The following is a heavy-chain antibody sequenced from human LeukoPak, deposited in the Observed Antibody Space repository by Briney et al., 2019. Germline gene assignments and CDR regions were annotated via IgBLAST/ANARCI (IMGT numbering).Heavy chain of an antibody. D-gene: IGHD3-9*01. CDR1: GYTFTSYA. J-gene: IGHJ6*03. CDR3: ARGYDILTGYPTYMDV. CDR2: INAGNGNT. V-gene: IGHV1-3*01. Sequence: ASVKVSCKASGYTFTSYAMHWVRQAPGQRLEWMGWINAGNGNTKYSQEFQGRVTITRDTSASTAYMELRSLRSDGTAVYYCARGYDILTGYPTYMDVWGKGTTVTISS.